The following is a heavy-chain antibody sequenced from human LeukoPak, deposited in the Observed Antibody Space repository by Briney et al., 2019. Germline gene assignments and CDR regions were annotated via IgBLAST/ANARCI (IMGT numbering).Heavy chain of an antibody. D-gene: IGHD2-2*01. CDR1: GGSISSGGYY. CDR2: IYHSGST. CDR3: ARDRYCSSTSCYYYYMDV. Sequence: SETLSLTCTVSGGSISSGGYYWSWIRQPPGKGLEWIGYIYHSGSTYYNPSLKSRVTISVDRSKNQFSLKLSSVTAADTAVYYCARDRYCSSTSCYYYYMDVWGKGTTVTVSS. J-gene: IGHJ6*03. V-gene: IGHV4-30-2*01.